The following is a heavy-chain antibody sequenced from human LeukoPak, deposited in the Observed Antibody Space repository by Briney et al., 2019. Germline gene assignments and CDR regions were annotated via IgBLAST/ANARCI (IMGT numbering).Heavy chain of an antibody. J-gene: IGHJ4*02. CDR1: GFTVSSNY. V-gene: IGHV3-53*01. Sequence: TGGSLRLSCAASGFTVSSNYMSWVRQAPGKGLEWVSGISHSGSSIYYADSVKGRFTISRDNSKNTLYLQMDRLRVEDTAVYYCAMALDYWGQGTLVTVSS. CDR3: AMALDY. CDR2: SHSGSSI.